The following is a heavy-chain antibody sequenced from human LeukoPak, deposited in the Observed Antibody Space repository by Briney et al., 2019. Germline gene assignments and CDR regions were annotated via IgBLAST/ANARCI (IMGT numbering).Heavy chain of an antibody. V-gene: IGHV4-61*02. J-gene: IGHJ5*02. Sequence: SQTLSLTCTVSGGSISSGSYYWNWTRQPAGKGLEWIGRIYSTGSTNYNPSLESRVTMSVDTSKSHFFLIMTSVSAADSAVYYCARDVAYCTTATCYKSFDPWGQGTLVTVSS. D-gene: IGHD2-2*02. CDR2: IYSTGST. CDR3: ARDVAYCTTATCYKSFDP. CDR1: GGSISSGSYY.